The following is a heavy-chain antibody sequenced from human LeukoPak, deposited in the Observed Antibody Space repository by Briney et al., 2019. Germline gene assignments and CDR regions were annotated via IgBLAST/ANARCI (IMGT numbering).Heavy chain of an antibody. J-gene: IGHJ6*03. D-gene: IGHD3-10*01. CDR3: AKDLGLPGYMDV. V-gene: IGHV3-30*02. Sequence: GGSLRLSCAASGFTFSTYGMHWVRQAPGKGLEWVAFIRYDGSNKYYADSVKGRFTISRDNSKNTLYLQMNSLRAEDTAVYYCAKDLGLPGYMDVWGKGTTVTISS. CDR1: GFTFSTYG. CDR2: IRYDGSNK.